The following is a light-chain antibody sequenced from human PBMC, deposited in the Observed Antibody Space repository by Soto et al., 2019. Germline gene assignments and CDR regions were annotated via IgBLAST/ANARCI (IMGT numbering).Light chain of an antibody. V-gene: IGKV3D-15*01. CDR2: GAS. J-gene: IGKJ5*01. CDR3: QQYAASPIT. CDR1: QSVSSN. Sequence: EIVMTQSPATLSVSPGERATFSCRASQSVSSNLAWYQQKPGQAPRLLIYGASTRATGIPARFSGSGSGTDFTLTISRLEPEDFAVYYCQQYAASPITFGQGTRLEIK.